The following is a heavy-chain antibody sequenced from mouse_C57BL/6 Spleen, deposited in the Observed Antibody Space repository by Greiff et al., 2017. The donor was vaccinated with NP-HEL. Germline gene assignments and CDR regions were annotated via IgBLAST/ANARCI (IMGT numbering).Heavy chain of an antibody. CDR2: INPSNGGT. CDR1: GYTFTSYW. CDR3: ARGEATVPPFAY. Sequence: VQLQQPGTELVKPGASVKLSCKASGYTFTSYWMHWVKQRPGQGLEWIGNINPSNGGTNYNEKFKSKATLTVDKSSSTAYMQLSSLTSEDSAFYYCARGEATVPPFAYWGQGTLVTVSA. J-gene: IGHJ3*01. D-gene: IGHD1-1*01. V-gene: IGHV1-53*01.